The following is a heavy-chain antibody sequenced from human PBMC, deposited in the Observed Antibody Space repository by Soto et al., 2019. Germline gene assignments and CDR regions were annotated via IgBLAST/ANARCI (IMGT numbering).Heavy chain of an antibody. CDR1: GYTFTSYG. CDR2: ISAYNGNT. J-gene: IGHJ6*02. D-gene: IGHD3-10*01. Sequence: QVQLVQSGAEVKKPGASVKVSCKASGYTFTSYGISWVRQAPGQGLEWMGWISAYNGNTNYAQKLQGRVTMTTDTSTSTAYMELRSLRSDDTAVYYCARGARGTMVRGVIIGTLGYYGMDVWGQGTTVTVSS. CDR3: ARGARGTMVRGVIIGTLGYYGMDV. V-gene: IGHV1-18*01.